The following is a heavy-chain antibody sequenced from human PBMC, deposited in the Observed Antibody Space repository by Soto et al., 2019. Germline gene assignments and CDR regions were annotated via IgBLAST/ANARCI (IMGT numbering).Heavy chain of an antibody. V-gene: IGHV1-2*02. CDR1: GYTFTGYY. CDR2: IDPNSGGT. D-gene: IGHD2-15*01. J-gene: IGHJ3*02. Sequence: ASVKVSCKASGYTFTGYYMHWVRQAPGQGLEWMGWIDPNSGGTNYAQKFQGRVTMTRDTSISTAYMELSRLRSDDTAVYYCARDVNCSGGSCYFDAFDIWGQGTMVTVSS. CDR3: ARDVNCSGGSCYFDAFDI.